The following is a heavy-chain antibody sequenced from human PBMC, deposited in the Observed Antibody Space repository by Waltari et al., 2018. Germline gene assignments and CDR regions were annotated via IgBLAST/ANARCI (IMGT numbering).Heavy chain of an antibody. Sequence: EVQLVESGGGLVQPGRSLRLSCAASGFTFDDYAMHWVRQAQGKGLEWVSGISWNSGSIGYADSVKGRFTISRDNAKNSLYLQMNSLRAEDTALYYCAKDMGQQLVDYYYYYGMDVWGQGTTVTVSS. J-gene: IGHJ6*02. CDR2: ISWNSGSI. D-gene: IGHD6-13*01. V-gene: IGHV3-9*01. CDR3: AKDMGQQLVDYYYYYGMDV. CDR1: GFTFDDYA.